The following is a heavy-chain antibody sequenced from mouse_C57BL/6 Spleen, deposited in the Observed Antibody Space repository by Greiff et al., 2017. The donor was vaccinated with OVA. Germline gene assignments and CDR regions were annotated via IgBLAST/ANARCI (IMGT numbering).Heavy chain of an antibody. CDR2: IDPSDSYT. V-gene: IGHV1-50*01. CDR1: GYTFTSYW. Sequence: VKPGASVKLSCKASGYTFTSYWMQWVKQRPGQGLEWIGEIDPSDSYTNYNQKFKGKATLTVDTSSSTAYMQLSSLTSEDSAVYYCAREGYGSGYWGQGTTLTVSS. CDR3: AREGYGSGY. D-gene: IGHD1-1*01. J-gene: IGHJ2*01.